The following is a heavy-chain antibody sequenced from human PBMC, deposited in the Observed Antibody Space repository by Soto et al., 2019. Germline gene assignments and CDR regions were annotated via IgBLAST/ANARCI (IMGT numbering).Heavy chain of an antibody. V-gene: IGHV3-74*01. CDR3: AREDSSGCRWEDCYYYYMDV. CDR2: INSDGSST. J-gene: IGHJ6*03. D-gene: IGHD6-19*01. Sequence: GESLKISCAASGFTFSSYWMHWVRQAPGKGLVWVSRINSDGSSTSYADSVKGRFTISRDNAKNTLYLQMNSLRAEDTAVYYCAREDSSGCRWEDCYYYYMDVWGKGTTVTVSS. CDR1: GFTFSSYW.